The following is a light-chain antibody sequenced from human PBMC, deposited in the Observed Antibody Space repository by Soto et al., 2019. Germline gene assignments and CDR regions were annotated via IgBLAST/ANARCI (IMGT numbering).Light chain of an antibody. CDR3: QQRSNWHLMYT. J-gene: IGKJ2*01. V-gene: IGKV3-11*01. Sequence: EIVLTQSPATLSLSTGERATLSCRASQSVSSYLAWYQQKHGQAPRLLIYDSSNRATGIPARFSGSGSGTDFSLAISSLESEDFAVDCCQQRSNWHLMYTFGQWTKLEIK. CDR2: DSS. CDR1: QSVSSY.